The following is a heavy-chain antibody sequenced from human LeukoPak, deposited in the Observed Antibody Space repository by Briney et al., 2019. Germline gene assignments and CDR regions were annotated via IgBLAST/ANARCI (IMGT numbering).Heavy chain of an antibody. Sequence: PSGTLSLTCAVSGGSISSSNWWSWVRQPPGKGLEWVANINRDGSERYYVDSVKGRFTISRDDAKSSLYLQMNSLRAEDTAVYYCARRNAMDVWGQGTTVIVFS. V-gene: IGHV3-7*03. CDR2: INRDGSER. CDR3: ARRNAMDV. CDR1: GGSISSSNW. J-gene: IGHJ6*02.